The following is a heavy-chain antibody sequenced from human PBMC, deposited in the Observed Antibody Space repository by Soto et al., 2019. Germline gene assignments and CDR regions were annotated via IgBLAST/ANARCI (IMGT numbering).Heavy chain of an antibody. V-gene: IGHV3-23*01. CDR3: AKGDGVRGPWDYYYYYMDV. CDR2: ISGSGGST. CDR1: GFTFSSYA. D-gene: IGHD3-10*01. J-gene: IGHJ6*03. Sequence: GGSLRLSCAASGFTFSSYAMSWVRQAPGKGLEWVSAISGSGGSTYYADSVKGRFTISRDNSKNTQYLQMNSLRAEDTAVYYCAKGDGVRGPWDYYYYYMDVWGKGTTVTVSS.